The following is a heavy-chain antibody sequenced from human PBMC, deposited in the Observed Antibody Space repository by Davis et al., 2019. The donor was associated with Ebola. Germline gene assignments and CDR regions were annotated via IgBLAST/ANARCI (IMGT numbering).Heavy chain of an antibody. CDR1: GFTFDDYA. D-gene: IGHD2/OR15-2a*01. J-gene: IGHJ3*02. CDR3: AKDTSNIWFDI. V-gene: IGHV3-9*01. Sequence: GGSLRLSCVASGFTFDDYAMHWVRQVPGKGLEWVSSISWNSDSVGYADFVEGRFTISRDNSKNTLYLQMNGLRVEDTAIYYCAKDTSNIWFDIWGQGTNVTVSS. CDR2: ISWNSDSV.